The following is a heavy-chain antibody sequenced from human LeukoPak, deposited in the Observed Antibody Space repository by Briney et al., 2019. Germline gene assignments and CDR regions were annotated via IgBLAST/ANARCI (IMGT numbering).Heavy chain of an antibody. CDR1: GGTFSNHA. CDR3: ARAHRQLERLGRYYFDY. D-gene: IGHD1-1*01. Sequence: SVKVSCKASGGTFSNHAVSWVRQAPGQGLEWMGGIIPIFGTANYAQKFQGRVTITADESTSTAYMELSSLRSEDAAVYYCARAHRQLERLGRYYFDYWGQGTLVTVSS. CDR2: IIPIFGTA. V-gene: IGHV1-69*13. J-gene: IGHJ4*02.